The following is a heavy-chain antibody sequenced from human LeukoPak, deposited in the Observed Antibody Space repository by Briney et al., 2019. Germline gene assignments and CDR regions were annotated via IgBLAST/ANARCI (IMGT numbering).Heavy chain of an antibody. D-gene: IGHD4-17*01. Sequence: GESLKISCKASSYSFTDYWIGWVRQMPGKGLEWMGIVYPGGSQTIYTPSFQGQVTISADKSISTAYLQWSSLKASDTAMYYCARTDEYGDYRSFDYWGQGTLVTVSS. CDR3: ARTDEYGDYRSFDY. V-gene: IGHV5-51*01. CDR1: SYSFTDYW. CDR2: VYPGGSQT. J-gene: IGHJ4*02.